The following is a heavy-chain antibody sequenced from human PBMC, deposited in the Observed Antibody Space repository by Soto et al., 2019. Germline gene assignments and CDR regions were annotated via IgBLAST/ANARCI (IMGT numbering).Heavy chain of an antibody. J-gene: IGHJ4*02. CDR3: VRGRYGDY. CDR2: ISAHNGNT. CDR1: GYAFTTYG. D-gene: IGHD1-1*01. V-gene: IGHV1-18*01. Sequence: QVHLVQSGAEVKKPGASVQVSCQGSGYAFTTYGITWVRQAPGQGLELMGWISAHNGNTNYAQKLQGRVTVTRDTSKITAYRDLRSLRYDDTAVYYCVRGRYGDYWGQGALVTVSS.